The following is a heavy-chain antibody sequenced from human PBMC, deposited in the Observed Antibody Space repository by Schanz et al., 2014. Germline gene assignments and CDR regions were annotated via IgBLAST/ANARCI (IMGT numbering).Heavy chain of an antibody. D-gene: IGHD4-17*01. V-gene: IGHV3-66*02. CDR1: GFIFNDYY. CDR2: LYTGGST. CDR3: AKVEVTKARAFDI. Sequence: VQLVESGGGLVKPGGSLRLSCAASGFIFNDYYMTWVRQAPGKGLECVSVLYTGGSTFYAESVRGRFFISRDSSKNTLFLQMNTLRAEDTAVYYCAKVEVTKARAFDIWGQGTVVTVSS. J-gene: IGHJ3*02.